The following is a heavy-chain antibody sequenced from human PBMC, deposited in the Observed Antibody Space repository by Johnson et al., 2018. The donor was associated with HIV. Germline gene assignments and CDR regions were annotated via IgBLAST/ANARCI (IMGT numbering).Heavy chain of an antibody. Sequence: MQLVESGGGLVKPGGSLRLSCAASGFTFSNAWMSWVRQAPGKGLEWVGRIKSKTDGGTTDYAAPVKGRFTISRDDSKNTLYLQMNSLRAEDTAVYYCASTGYSSGWYWDAFDIWGQGTMVTVSS. CDR3: ASTGYSSGWYWDAFDI. J-gene: IGHJ3*02. CDR2: IKSKTDGGTT. V-gene: IGHV3-15*01. CDR1: GFTFSNAW. D-gene: IGHD6-19*01.